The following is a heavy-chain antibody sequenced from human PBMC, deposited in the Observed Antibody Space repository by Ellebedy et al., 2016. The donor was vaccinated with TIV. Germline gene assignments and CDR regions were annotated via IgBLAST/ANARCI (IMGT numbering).Heavy chain of an antibody. CDR3: ARGSYYDFWSGYLPSPTFDY. Sequence: GESLKISCAASGFTFSSYAMSWVRQAPGKGLEWVSAISGSGGSTYSADSVKGRFTISRDNSKNTLYLQMNSLRAEDTAVYYCARGSYYDFWSGYLPSPTFDYWGQGTLVTVSS. J-gene: IGHJ4*02. V-gene: IGHV3-23*01. CDR1: GFTFSSYA. CDR2: ISGSGGST. D-gene: IGHD3-3*01.